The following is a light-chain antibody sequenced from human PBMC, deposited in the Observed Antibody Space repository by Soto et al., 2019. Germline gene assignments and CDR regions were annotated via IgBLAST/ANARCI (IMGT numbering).Light chain of an antibody. Sequence: EIVLTQSPGTLSLSPGERATLSCRASQSFSSSYLAWYQQKPGQAPRLLIYGASSRATGIPDRFSGSGSGTEFTLTISSLEPEDYAVYYCQHYGSALFTFGAGTKVDVK. J-gene: IGKJ3*01. CDR3: QHYGSALFT. CDR2: GAS. CDR1: QSFSSSY. V-gene: IGKV3-20*01.